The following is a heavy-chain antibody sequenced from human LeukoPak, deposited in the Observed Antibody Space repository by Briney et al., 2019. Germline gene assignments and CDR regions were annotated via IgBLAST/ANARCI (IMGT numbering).Heavy chain of an antibody. CDR1: GGSISSYY. J-gene: IGHJ4*02. D-gene: IGHD6-13*01. Sequence: SETLSLTCTVSGGSISSYYWSWIRQPPGKGLEWIGYIYYSGSTNYNPSLKSRVTISVDTSKNQFSLKLSSVTAADTAVYYCARAYLGSSSWYYFDYRGQGTLVTVSS. CDR2: IYYSGST. V-gene: IGHV4-59*08. CDR3: ARAYLGSSSWYYFDY.